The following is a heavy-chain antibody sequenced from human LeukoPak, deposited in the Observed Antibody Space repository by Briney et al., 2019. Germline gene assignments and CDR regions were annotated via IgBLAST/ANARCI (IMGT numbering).Heavy chain of an antibody. D-gene: IGHD3-22*01. CDR1: GLTVSSSY. J-gene: IGHJ3*02. CDR2: IWFDGIRK. V-gene: IGHV3-33*08. Sequence: GGSLRLSCAASGLTVSSSYMSWVRQAPGKGLEWVAAIWFDGIRKYHADSVKGRLTISRDNSKNTLYLQMNSLRAEDTAVYYCARDLEDSSPFGAFDMWGQGTLVTVSS. CDR3: ARDLEDSSPFGAFDM.